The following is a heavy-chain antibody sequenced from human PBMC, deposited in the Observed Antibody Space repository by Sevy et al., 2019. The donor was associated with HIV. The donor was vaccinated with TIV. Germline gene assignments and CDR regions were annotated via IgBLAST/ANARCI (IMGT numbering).Heavy chain of an antibody. Sequence: GGSLRLSCAASGFTFSSYGMHWVRQAPGKGLEWVAVIWYDGSNKYYADSVKGRFTISRDNSKNTLYLQMNSLRAEDTAVYYCARGAFGVVGVAATGNWFDPWGQGTLVTVSS. V-gene: IGHV3-33*01. D-gene: IGHD2-15*01. CDR3: ARGAFGVVGVAATGNWFDP. J-gene: IGHJ5*02. CDR1: GFTFSSYG. CDR2: IWYDGSNK.